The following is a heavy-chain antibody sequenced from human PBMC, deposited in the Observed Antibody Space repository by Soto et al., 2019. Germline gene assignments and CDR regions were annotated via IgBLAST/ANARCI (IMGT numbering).Heavy chain of an antibody. CDR3: ARGVGSGTYYNQYNWFDP. CDR1: GYTFTNYG. Sequence: QVQLVQSGAEVKKPGASVKVSCKASGYTFTNYGLSWVRKAPGQGLEWMGWINTYNGNTNHAQKLQGRVTMTTDTSTSTAYMELRSLRSDDTAVYYCARGVGSGTYYNQYNWFDPWGQGTLVTVS. V-gene: IGHV1-18*01. CDR2: INTYNGNT. D-gene: IGHD3-10*01. J-gene: IGHJ5*02.